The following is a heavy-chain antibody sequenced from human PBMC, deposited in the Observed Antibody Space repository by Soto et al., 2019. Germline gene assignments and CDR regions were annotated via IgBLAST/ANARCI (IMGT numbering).Heavy chain of an antibody. V-gene: IGHV1-24*01. CDR3: VTSGNSHDFWSGPKSSAFDI. Sequence: GASVKVSCKVSGDTLTELSMHWVRQAPGKGLEWMGGFDPEDGETIYAQKFQGRVTMTADTSTDTAYMELSSLRSEDTAVYYCVTSGNSHDFWSGPKSSAFDIWGQGTMVTVSS. J-gene: IGHJ3*02. CDR2: FDPEDGET. CDR1: GDTLTELS. D-gene: IGHD3-3*01.